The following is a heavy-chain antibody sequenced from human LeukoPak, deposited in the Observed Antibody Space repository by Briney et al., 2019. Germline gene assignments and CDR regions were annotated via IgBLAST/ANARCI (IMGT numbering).Heavy chain of an antibody. CDR3: ARDGSSWGGGFDP. CDR2: IHHSGST. J-gene: IGHJ5*02. Sequence: SETLSLTCAVYVESFSGHYWTWIRQPPGKGLEWIGEIHHSGSTNYRLSLKSRVTISLDRSKNQFSLKLTSVTAADTAVYYCARDGSSWGGGFDPWGQGTLVTVSS. V-gene: IGHV4-34*01. D-gene: IGHD6-13*01. CDR1: VESFSGHY.